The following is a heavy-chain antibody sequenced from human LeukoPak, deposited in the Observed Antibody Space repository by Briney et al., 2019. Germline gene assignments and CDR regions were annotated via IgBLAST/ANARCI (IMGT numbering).Heavy chain of an antibody. V-gene: IGHV3-33*08. D-gene: IGHD6-6*01. CDR3: ARAVTRPSYYYYGMDV. J-gene: IGHJ6*02. CDR2: IWYDGSNK. Sequence: GRSLRLSCAASGFTFSSYAMHWVRQAPGKGLEWVAVIWYDGSNKYYADSVKGRFTISRDNSKNTLYLQMNSLRAEDTAVYYCARAVTRPSYYYYGMDVWGQGTTVTVSS. CDR1: GFTFSSYA.